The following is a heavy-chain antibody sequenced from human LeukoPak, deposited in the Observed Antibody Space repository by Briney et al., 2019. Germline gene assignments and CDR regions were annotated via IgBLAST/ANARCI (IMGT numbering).Heavy chain of an antibody. J-gene: IGHJ4*02. D-gene: IGHD1-26*01. CDR1: GGSISSYY. V-gene: IGHV4-39*01. CDR3: AMDLRKPVGASD. Sequence: SETLSLTCTVSGGSISSYYWGWIRQPPGKGLEWIGTIYYTGSTHYSPSLKSRVTISVDTSKTQFSLKLTSVTAADTAVYYCAMDLRKPVGASDWGQGTLVTVSS. CDR2: IYYTGST.